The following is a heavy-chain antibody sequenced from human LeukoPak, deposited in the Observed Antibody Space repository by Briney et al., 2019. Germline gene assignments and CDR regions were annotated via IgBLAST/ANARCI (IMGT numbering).Heavy chain of an antibody. CDR2: MNPNSGNT. D-gene: IGHD3-22*01. CDR3: ARAYYYDSRGAFDI. CDR1: GYTFTSYD. J-gene: IGHJ3*02. Sequence: ASVKVSCKASGYTFTSYDINWVRQATGQGLEWRGWMNPNSGNTGYAQKFQGRVTMTRNTSISTAYMELSSLRSEDTAVYYCARAYYYDSRGAFDIWGQGTMVIVSS. V-gene: IGHV1-8*01.